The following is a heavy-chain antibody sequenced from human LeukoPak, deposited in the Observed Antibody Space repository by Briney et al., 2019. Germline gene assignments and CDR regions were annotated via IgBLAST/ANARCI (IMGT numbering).Heavy chain of an antibody. J-gene: IGHJ4*02. CDR1: GYTFTGYY. CDR2: INPNSGGT. CDR3: ARVPANTATSNFDH. Sequence: ASVKVSCKAFGYTFTGYYIHWVQQAPGQGLEWMGWINPNSGGTNYAQKFQGRVTMTRDTSISTAYMELSRLRSDDTAVYYCARVPANTATSNFDHWGQGTLVTVSS. V-gene: IGHV1-2*02. D-gene: IGHD4-17*01.